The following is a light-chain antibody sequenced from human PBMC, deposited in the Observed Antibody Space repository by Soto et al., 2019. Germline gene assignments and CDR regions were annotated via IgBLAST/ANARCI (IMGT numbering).Light chain of an antibody. CDR2: DAS. V-gene: IGKV1-5*01. CDR3: HQYSRSSFT. J-gene: IGKJ3*01. CDR1: QNVNKW. Sequence: DIQMTQSPSTLSASVGARVTITCRANQNVNKWLAWYLQKPGEAPTVLIYDASTVKGGVPSRFSGSGSGTEFTLSVCCLQRDDFACYYWHQYSRSSFTFGPGSKV.